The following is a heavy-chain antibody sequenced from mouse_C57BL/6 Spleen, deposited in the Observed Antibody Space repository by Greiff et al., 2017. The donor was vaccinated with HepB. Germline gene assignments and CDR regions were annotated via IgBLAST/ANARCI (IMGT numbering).Heavy chain of an antibody. J-gene: IGHJ4*01. D-gene: IGHD1-1*01. CDR1: GFSLTSYA. CDR2: IWTGGGT. V-gene: IGHV2-9-1*01. Sequence: VQRVESGPGLVAPSQSLSITCTVSGFSLTSYAISWVRQPPGKGLEWLGVIWTGGGTNYNSALKSRMSISKDNSKSQVFLNMTSLQTDDTARYYCARFFTTVRYYAMDYWGQGTSVTVSS. CDR3: ARFFTTVRYYAMDY.